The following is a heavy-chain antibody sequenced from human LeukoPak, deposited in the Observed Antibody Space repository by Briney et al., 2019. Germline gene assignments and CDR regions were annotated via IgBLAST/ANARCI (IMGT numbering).Heavy chain of an antibody. V-gene: IGHV3-23*01. J-gene: IGHJ6*03. D-gene: IGHD1-26*01. CDR3: AKSGASPLYHMDV. Sequence: GITGSDTTAYHAGSVRGRFTISRDDSKNTLYLQMSSLRVDDTAIYYCAKSGASPLYHMDVWGRGATVTVSS. CDR2: ITGSDTTA.